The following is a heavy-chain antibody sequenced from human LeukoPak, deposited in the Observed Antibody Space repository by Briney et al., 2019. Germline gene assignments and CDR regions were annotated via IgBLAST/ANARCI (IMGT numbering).Heavy chain of an antibody. CDR2: MDPVSGGT. Sequence: ASVKVSCKASGYTFTAYYIHWVRQAPGQGLEWMGWMDPVSGGTNYAQRFQGRVTMTRDSSISTAYMQLSSLRSDATADTAVYYCARGVGSSWLDPWGQGTLVTVSS. CDR1: GYTFTAYY. CDR3: ARGVGSSWLDP. D-gene: IGHD2-15*01. V-gene: IGHV1-2*02. J-gene: IGHJ5*02.